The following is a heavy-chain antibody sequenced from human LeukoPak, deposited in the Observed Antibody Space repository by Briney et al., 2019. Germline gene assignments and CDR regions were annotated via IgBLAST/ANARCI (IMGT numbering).Heavy chain of an antibody. D-gene: IGHD6-19*01. CDR3: ARSAVADVYYYYYGMDV. CDR1: GFMFRDAA. J-gene: IGHJ6*02. V-gene: IGHV3-23*01. CDR2: IASSGLNT. Sequence: PGGSLRLSCAASGFMFRDAAMTWVRQAPGKGLEWVSLIASSGLNTYYADSVRGRFTISRDNSKNTLYLQLDSLKTEDMAVYFCARSAVADVYYYYYGMDVWGQGTAVIVSS.